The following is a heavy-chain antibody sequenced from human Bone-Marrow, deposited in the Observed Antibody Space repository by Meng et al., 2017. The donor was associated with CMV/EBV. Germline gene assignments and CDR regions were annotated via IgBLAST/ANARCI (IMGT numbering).Heavy chain of an antibody. D-gene: IGHD3/OR15-3a*01. CDR2: IYYSGST. CDR3: ARGWTHGMDV. Sequence: SETLSLTCNVSGGSISSYFWTWIRQPPGKGLEWIGDIYYSGSTNYNPSLKSRLTISVDTSKNDFSLKLSSMTAADTAVYYCARGWTHGMDVWVRGTTVTVSS. CDR1: GGSISSYF. V-gene: IGHV4-59*12. J-gene: IGHJ6*02.